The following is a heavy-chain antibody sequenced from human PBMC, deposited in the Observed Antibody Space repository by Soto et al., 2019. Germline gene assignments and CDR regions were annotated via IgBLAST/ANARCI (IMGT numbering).Heavy chain of an antibody. CDR1: GGSFSGYC. CDR2: INHSGST. CDR3: ARDKITGIFDF. Sequence: WETLSLTCAVYGGSFSGYCWTWIRQPPGTGLEWIGEINHSGSTNYNPSLKSRVTISVDTSKNQFSLKLTSVTAADTAVYYCARDKITGIFDFWGQGTLVTVSS. V-gene: IGHV4-34*01. J-gene: IGHJ4*02. D-gene: IGHD2-8*02.